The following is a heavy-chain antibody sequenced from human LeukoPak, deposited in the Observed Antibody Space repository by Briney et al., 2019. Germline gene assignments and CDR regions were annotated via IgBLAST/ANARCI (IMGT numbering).Heavy chain of an antibody. CDR1: GNYW. V-gene: IGHV3-74*01. CDR3: ARGPLGEQQLVIYYYYGMDV. D-gene: IGHD6-13*01. CDR2: INSDGSWT. J-gene: IGHJ6*02. Sequence: GGSLRLSCAASGNYWMHWVRQVLGKGLVWVSHINSDGSWTSYADSVKGRFTISKDNAKNTVYLQMNSLRAEDTAVYYCARGPLGEQQLVIYYYYGMDVWGQGTTVTVSS.